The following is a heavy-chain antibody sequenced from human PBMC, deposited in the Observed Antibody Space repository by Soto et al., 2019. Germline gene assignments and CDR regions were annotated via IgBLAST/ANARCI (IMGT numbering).Heavy chain of an antibody. CDR2: ITGSGAGT. J-gene: IGHJ4*02. CDR1: GFTFSRYA. D-gene: IGHD4-17*01. V-gene: IGHV3-23*01. CDR3: ARDPNGDYVGAFDD. Sequence: EVQLLESGGGLVQPGGSLRLSCVASGFTFSRYALTWVRQAPGRGLEWVLSITGSGAGTDYADSVRGRFTISRDNSENTLYLQMNSLRAEDTALYYCARDPNGDYVGAFDDWGQGTLVTVSS.